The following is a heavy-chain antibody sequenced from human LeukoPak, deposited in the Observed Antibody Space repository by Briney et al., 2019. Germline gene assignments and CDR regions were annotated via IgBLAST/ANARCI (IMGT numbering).Heavy chain of an antibody. J-gene: IGHJ5*02. CDR1: GFTFSYYG. CDR3: AKDLMRDRWFAES. V-gene: IGHV3-30*02. D-gene: IGHD3-10*01. Sequence: GGSLRLSCAASGFTFSYYGMHWVRQAPGKGLEWVAFIRYDGNDKFYADSVKGRFTISRDTSSNTLYSQMNSLRNDDTAVYYCAKDLMRDRWFAESWGQGTLVTVSS. CDR2: IRYDGNDK.